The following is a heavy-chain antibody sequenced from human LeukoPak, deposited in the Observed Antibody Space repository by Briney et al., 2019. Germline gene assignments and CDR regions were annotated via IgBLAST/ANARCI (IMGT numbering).Heavy chain of an antibody. CDR1: GFTFSSYS. J-gene: IGHJ4*02. CDR2: VSNNNAI. Sequence: GGSLRLSSAASGFTFSSYSMNWVRQSPGKGLEWISSVSNNNAIFYADSVKGRFTISRDNARNSLYLQMFSLRVEDTAVYYCAREQTRGGDLDYWGQGARITVSS. CDR3: AREQTRGGDLDY. V-gene: IGHV3-69-1*01. D-gene: IGHD2-21*02.